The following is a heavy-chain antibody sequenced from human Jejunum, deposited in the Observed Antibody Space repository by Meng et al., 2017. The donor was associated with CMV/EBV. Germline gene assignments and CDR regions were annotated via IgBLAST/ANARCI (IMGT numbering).Heavy chain of an antibody. V-gene: IGHV3-74*01. CDR3: GDFEAG. CDR1: GFTFSSYW. Sequence: SLRRSCAASGFTFSSYWIHWVRQAPGKGLVWVSSISNIGSFKACADSVKGRFTVSRDNAKNTAYLQMNSLTVEDAAVYYCGDFEAGWGQGTLVTVSS. CDR2: ISNIGSFK. D-gene: IGHD3-3*01. J-gene: IGHJ4*02.